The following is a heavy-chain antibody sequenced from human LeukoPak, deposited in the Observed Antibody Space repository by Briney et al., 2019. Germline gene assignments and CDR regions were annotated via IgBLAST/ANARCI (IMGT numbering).Heavy chain of an antibody. D-gene: IGHD3-22*01. V-gene: IGHV4-30-4*01. CDR1: GGSISSGDYY. CDR2: IYYSGST. CDR3: ARVTYYDSSGTYNWFDP. J-gene: IGHJ5*02. Sequence: PSETLSLTCTVSGGSISSGDYYWSWIRQPPGKGLEWIGYIYYSGSTYYNPSLKSRVTISVDTSKNRFSLKLSSVTAADTAVYYCARVTYYDSSGTYNWFDPWGQGTLVTVSS.